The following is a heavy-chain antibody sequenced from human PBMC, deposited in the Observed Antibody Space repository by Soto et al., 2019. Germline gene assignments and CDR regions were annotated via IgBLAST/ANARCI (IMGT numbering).Heavy chain of an antibody. J-gene: IGHJ4*02. V-gene: IGHV3-23*01. CDR1: GFTFSSYA. D-gene: IGHD3-9*01. CDR3: AKAGVLRYFDWLPIDY. Sequence: GGSLRLSCAASGFTFSSYAMSWVRQAPGKGLEWVSAISGSGGSTYYADSVKGRFTISRDNSKNTLYLQMNSLRAEDTAVYYCAKAGVLRYFDWLPIDYWGQGTLVTVSS. CDR2: ISGSGGST.